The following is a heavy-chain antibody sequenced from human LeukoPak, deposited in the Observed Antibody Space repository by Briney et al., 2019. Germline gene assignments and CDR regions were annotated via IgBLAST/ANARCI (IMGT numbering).Heavy chain of an antibody. D-gene: IGHD1-14*01. CDR2: IIPIFGTA. CDR3: ARVNREFLNWFDP. CDR1: GGTFSSYA. Sequence: SVKVSCKASGGTFSSYAISWVRQAPGQGLEWMGGIIPIFGTANYAQKFQGRVTITADKSTSTAYMELSSLRSEDTAVYYCARVNREFLNWFDPWGQGTLVTVSS. J-gene: IGHJ5*02. V-gene: IGHV1-69*06.